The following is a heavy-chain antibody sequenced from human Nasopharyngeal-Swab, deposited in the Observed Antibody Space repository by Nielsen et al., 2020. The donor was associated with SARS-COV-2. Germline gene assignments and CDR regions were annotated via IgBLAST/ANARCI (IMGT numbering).Heavy chain of an antibody. CDR3: ARGAPNYDLWSGYYYYYGMDV. Sequence: PGKGLEWIGEINHSGSNNYNPSLKSRVTISVDTSKNQFSLKLSSVTAADTAVYYCARGAPNYDLWSGYYYYYGMDVWGQGTTVTVSS. CDR2: INHSGSN. J-gene: IGHJ6*02. D-gene: IGHD3-3*01. V-gene: IGHV4-34*01.